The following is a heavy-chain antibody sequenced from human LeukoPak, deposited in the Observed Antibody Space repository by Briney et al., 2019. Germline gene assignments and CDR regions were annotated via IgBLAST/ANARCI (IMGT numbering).Heavy chain of an antibody. CDR1: AGSISGYY. D-gene: IGHD2-15*01. CDR2: IYYTGNT. Sequence: KSSETLSLTCTVSAGSISGYYWTWIRQPPGKGLEWIGNIYYTGNTDYNRSLKSRVTISIDTSKNQFSLKLSSVTAADTALYYCARERVIATTYDPFDIWGQGTMVTVSS. V-gene: IGHV4-59*01. CDR3: ARERVIATTYDPFDI. J-gene: IGHJ3*02.